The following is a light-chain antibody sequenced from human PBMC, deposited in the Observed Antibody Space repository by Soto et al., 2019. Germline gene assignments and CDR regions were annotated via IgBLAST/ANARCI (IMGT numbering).Light chain of an antibody. V-gene: IGLV2-11*01. J-gene: IGLJ2*01. Sequence: QSALTQPRSVSGSPGQSVTISCTGTSSDVGGYNYVSWYQQHPGKAPKIMIYDVSKRPSGVPDRFSGSKSGNTASLTISGLQAEDEGDYYCCSYAGSYTHVVFGGGTKLTVL. CDR3: CSYAGSYTHVV. CDR1: SSDVGGYNY. CDR2: DVS.